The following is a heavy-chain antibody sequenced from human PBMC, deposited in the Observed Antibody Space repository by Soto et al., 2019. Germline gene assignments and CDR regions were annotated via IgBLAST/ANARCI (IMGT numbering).Heavy chain of an antibody. J-gene: IGHJ3*02. CDR3: ARGGAYCGGDCYHAFDI. CDR2: IIPILGIA. CDR1: GGTFSSYT. D-gene: IGHD2-21*01. Sequence: SVKVSCKASGGTFSSYTISWVRQAPGQGLEWMGRIIPILGIANYAQKFQGRVTTTADKSTSTAYMELSSLRSEDTVVYYCARGGAYCGGDCYHAFDIWGQGTMVTVSS. V-gene: IGHV1-69*02.